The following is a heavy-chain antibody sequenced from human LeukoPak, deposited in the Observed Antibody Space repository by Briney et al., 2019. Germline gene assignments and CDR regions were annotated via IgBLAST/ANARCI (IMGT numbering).Heavy chain of an antibody. J-gene: IGHJ6*03. CDR1: GGSMGPYY. CDR3: ARSYYGSGSYVYMDV. CDR2: IYYSGST. Sequence: SETLSLTCTVSGGSMGPYYWSWIRQPPGKGLEWIGYIYYSGSTNYNPSLKSRVTISVDTSKNQFSLKLSSVTAADTAVYYCARSYYGSGSYVYMDVWGKGTTVTISS. D-gene: IGHD3-10*01. V-gene: IGHV4-59*01.